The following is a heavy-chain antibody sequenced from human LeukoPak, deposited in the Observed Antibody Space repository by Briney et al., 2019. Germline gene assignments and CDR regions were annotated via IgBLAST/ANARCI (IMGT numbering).Heavy chain of an antibody. J-gene: IGHJ3*02. V-gene: IGHV3-74*01. Sequence: GGSLRLSCAASGFSFSSFWMYWVRQVPGKGLVYVSRVNNEGTGTTYADSVKGRFTISRDNAKNTVYLQMNSLRDEDTAVYYCARGGPDHAFDISGQGTMVTVSS. CDR1: GFSFSSFW. CDR2: VNNEGTGT. CDR3: ARGGPDHAFDI. D-gene: IGHD1-14*01.